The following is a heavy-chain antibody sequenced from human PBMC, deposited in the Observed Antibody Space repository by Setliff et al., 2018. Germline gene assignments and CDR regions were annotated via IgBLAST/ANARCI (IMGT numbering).Heavy chain of an antibody. D-gene: IGHD3-9*01. Sequence: SVKVSCKASGGTFSSYAISWVRQAPGQGLEWMGGIIPIFGTANYAQKFQGRVTITADESTSTAYMELSGLRSEDTAVYYCARVLEPNYDILTGYYYYYYYGMDVWGQGTTVTVSS. CDR2: IIPIFGTA. V-gene: IGHV1-69*13. J-gene: IGHJ6*02. CDR1: GGTFSSYA. CDR3: ARVLEPNYDILTGYYYYYYYGMDV.